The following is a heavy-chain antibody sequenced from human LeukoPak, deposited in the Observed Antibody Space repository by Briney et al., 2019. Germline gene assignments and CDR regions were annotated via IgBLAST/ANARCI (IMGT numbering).Heavy chain of an antibody. CDR1: GGSISSYY. CDR3: ARSMTYRSTWYTDY. V-gene: IGHV4-59*08. Sequence: SETLSLTCTVSGGSISSYYWTWIRQPPGKGLEWSGYISYSGTTNYNPSLKSRVTISVDTSKNQFSLKLSSVTAADTAVYYCARSMTYRSTWYTDYWGQGTLVTVSS. D-gene: IGHD6-13*01. CDR2: ISYSGTT. J-gene: IGHJ4*02.